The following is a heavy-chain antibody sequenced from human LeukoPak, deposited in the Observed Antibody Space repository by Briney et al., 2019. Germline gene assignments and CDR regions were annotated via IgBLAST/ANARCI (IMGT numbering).Heavy chain of an antibody. J-gene: IGHJ4*02. CDR1: GGSISSYY. D-gene: IGHD3-22*01. V-gene: IGHV4-59*08. Sequence: SETLSLTCTVSGGSISSYYWSWIRQPPGKGLEWIGYIYYSGSTNYNPSLKSRVTISVDTSKNQFSLKLSSVTAADTAVYYCARSYYYDSSVALDYWGQGTLVTVSS. CDR3: ARSYYYDSSVALDY. CDR2: IYYSGST.